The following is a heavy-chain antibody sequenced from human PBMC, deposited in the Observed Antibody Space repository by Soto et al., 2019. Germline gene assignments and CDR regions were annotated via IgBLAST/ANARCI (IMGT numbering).Heavy chain of an antibody. V-gene: IGHV3-48*02. D-gene: IGHD2-21*02. CDR1: GFRFSEHS. Sequence: LVESGGGLVYPGGSLTLSCVGSGFRFSEHSMNWVRQAPGKGLQWVSYISSSSDSTYYADSVKGRFTVSRDNAKNSLFLQMNSLRDDDTAKYYCARLPKGSLVTAWGQGVRVTVSS. CDR3: ARLPKGSLVTA. CDR2: ISSSSDST. J-gene: IGHJ4*02.